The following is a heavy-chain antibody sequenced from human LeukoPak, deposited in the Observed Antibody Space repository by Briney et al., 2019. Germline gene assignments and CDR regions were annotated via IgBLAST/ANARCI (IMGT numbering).Heavy chain of an antibody. V-gene: IGHV3-30*04. D-gene: IGHD3-3*01. CDR3: ARDRALEYYGMDV. CDR2: ISYDGSNK. Sequence: GGSLRLSCAASGFTFSSYAMHWVRQAPGKGLERVAVISYDGSNKYYADSVKGRFTISRDNSKNTLYLQMNSLRAEDTAVYYCARDRALEYYGMDVWGKGTTVTVSS. J-gene: IGHJ6*04. CDR1: GFTFSSYA.